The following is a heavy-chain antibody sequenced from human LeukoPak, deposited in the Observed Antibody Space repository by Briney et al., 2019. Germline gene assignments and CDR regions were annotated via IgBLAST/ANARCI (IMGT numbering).Heavy chain of an antibody. Sequence: GGSLRLSCAASGFTVSSNYMSWVRQAPGKGLEWVSVIYSGGSTYYADSVKGRFTISRDNSKNTLYLQMNSLRAEDTAVYYCAKDLSSGWYPYYFDFWGRGTLVTVSS. V-gene: IGHV3-53*01. CDR2: IYSGGST. CDR3: AKDLSSGWYPYYFDF. CDR1: GFTVSSNY. D-gene: IGHD6-19*01. J-gene: IGHJ4*02.